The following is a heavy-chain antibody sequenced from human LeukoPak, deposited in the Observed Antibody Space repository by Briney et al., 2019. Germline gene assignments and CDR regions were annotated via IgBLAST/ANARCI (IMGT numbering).Heavy chain of an antibody. D-gene: IGHD3-16*02. J-gene: IGHJ4*02. CDR3: ARDTPISVWGSYRYKPLEDY. CDR1: GFTVSSNY. V-gene: IGHV3-53*01. Sequence: GGSLRLSCAASGFTVSSNYMSWVRQAPGKGLEWVSVIYSGGSTYYADSVKGRFTISRDNSKNTLYLQMNSLRAEDTAVYYCARDTPISVWGSYRYKPLEDYWGQGTLVTVSS. CDR2: IYSGGST.